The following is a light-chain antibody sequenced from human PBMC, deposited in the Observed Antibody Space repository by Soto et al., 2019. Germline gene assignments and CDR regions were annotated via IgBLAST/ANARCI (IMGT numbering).Light chain of an antibody. Sequence: EIVMTQSPATLSMSPGDRATLSCRASQSLTNSFAWYQQKPGQAPRLLIYDTSARATDIPARFSGSGSGTEFTRTISSLQPEDFAIYYCQQYYTWPYTFGQGTKLEIK. CDR3: QQYYTWPYT. CDR2: DTS. V-gene: IGKV3-15*01. CDR1: QSLTNS. J-gene: IGKJ2*01.